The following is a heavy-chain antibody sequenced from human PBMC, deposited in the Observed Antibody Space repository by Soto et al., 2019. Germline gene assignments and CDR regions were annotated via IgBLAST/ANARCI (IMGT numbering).Heavy chain of an antibody. D-gene: IGHD4-17*01. CDR3: GRDPNGDYVGAFDI. CDR2: TSSSGGST. CDR1: GFTFSSYA. V-gene: IGHV3-23*04. Sequence: EVQLVESGGGSVQPGGSLRLSCAASGFTFSSYAMSWVRQAPGKGPEWVSGTSSSGGSTYYADSVKGRFTISRDNFKNTLYLQINSLRAEDTALYYCGRDPNGDYVGAFDIWGQGTLVTVSS. J-gene: IGHJ3*02.